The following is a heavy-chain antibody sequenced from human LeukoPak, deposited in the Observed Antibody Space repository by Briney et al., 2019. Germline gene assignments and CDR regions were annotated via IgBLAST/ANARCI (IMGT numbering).Heavy chain of an antibody. CDR1: GGSISSYY. CDR2: IYTSGST. CDR3: ARDSGYCSGGSCYSHSNWSDP. D-gene: IGHD2-15*01. V-gene: IGHV4-4*07. J-gene: IGHJ5*02. Sequence: SETLSLTCTVSGGSISSYYWSWIRQPAGKGLEWIGRIYTSGSTNYNPSLKSRVTMSVDTSKNQFSLKLSSVTAADTAVYYCARDSGYCSGGSCYSHSNWSDPWGQGTLVTVSS.